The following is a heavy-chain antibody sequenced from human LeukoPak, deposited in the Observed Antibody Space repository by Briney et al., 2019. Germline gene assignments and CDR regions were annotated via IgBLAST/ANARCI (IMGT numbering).Heavy chain of an antibody. Sequence: SETLSLTCTVSGGSMSPYHWGWIRQPPGKGLEWTGYIYYSGSTNYNPSLKSRVTMSVDTSKNQFSLKLSSVTAADTAVYYCARDGSPVYYYYGMDVWGQGTTVTVSS. J-gene: IGHJ6*02. CDR2: IYYSGST. D-gene: IGHD2-2*03. V-gene: IGHV4-59*12. CDR3: ARDGSPVYYYYGMDV. CDR1: GGSMSPYH.